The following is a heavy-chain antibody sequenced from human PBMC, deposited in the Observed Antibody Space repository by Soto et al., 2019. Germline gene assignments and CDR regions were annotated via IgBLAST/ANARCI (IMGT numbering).Heavy chain of an antibody. J-gene: IGHJ4*02. CDR3: AKERLARGIDY. D-gene: IGHD3-10*01. Sequence: GGPPRPSWGAPGFTFSNYAMCWGRQAPGKGLDWVSTISSSGSNAYYADSVKGRFSISRDNSKNTVYLEMKNLRAEDTAVYYCAKERLARGIDYWGQGTLVTVSS. V-gene: IGHV3-23*01. CDR2: ISSSGSNA. CDR1: GFTFSNYA.